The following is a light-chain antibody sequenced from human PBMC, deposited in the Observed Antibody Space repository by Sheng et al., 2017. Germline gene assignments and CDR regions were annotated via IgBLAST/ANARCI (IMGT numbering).Light chain of an antibody. CDR1: TLPKRY. CDR2: KDN. Sequence: SSELTQPPSVSVSPGQTARITCSVNTLPKRYAYWYQQKPGQAPMLLIYKDNERPSGIPERFSGSNSGTTVTLIISGVQAEDEADYYCHSADSSGTYVVFGGGNQTDRP. V-gene: IGLV3-25*03. CDR3: HSADSSGTYVV. J-gene: IGLJ2*01.